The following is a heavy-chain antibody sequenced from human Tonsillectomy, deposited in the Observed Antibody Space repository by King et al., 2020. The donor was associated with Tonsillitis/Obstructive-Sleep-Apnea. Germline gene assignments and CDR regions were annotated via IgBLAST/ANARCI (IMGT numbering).Heavy chain of an antibody. CDR3: ARTDCSSTSCHMDV. Sequence: FTLKESGPALVKPTQTLTLTCTFSGFSLSTSGMCVSWIRQPPGKALEWLARIDWDDDKYYNTSLKTRLTISKDTSKNQVVLTMANMDAVDTATYFCARTDCSSTSCHMDVWGKGTTVTVSS. D-gene: IGHD2-2*01. CDR1: GFSLSTSGMC. CDR2: IDWDDDK. V-gene: IGHV2-70*15. J-gene: IGHJ6*03.